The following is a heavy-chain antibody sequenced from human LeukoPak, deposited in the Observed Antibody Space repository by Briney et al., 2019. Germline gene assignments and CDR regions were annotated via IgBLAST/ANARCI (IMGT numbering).Heavy chain of an antibody. D-gene: IGHD1-26*01. CDR2: SRGNGGNT. CDR1: GFTFTGFA. V-gene: IGHV3-23*01. J-gene: IGHJ3*02. CDR3: ARVIVGATFHAFDI. Sequence: GGSLRLSCAASGFTFTGFAMTWVRQAPGKGLEWVSSSRGNGGNTFYADSVKGRFTSSRDNSKNTLYLQMNSLRAEDTAVYHCARVIVGATFHAFDIWGQGTVVTV.